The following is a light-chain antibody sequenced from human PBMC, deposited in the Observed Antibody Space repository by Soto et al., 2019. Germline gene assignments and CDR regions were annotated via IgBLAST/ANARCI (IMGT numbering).Light chain of an antibody. V-gene: IGLV3-21*04. CDR2: SDS. CDR1: NIGNLD. J-gene: IGLJ2*01. Sequence: SYVLTQPSSVSAAPGKTATITCGGNNIGNLDVHWYQQKPGQAPVLVNFSDSDRPSGIPDRFSGSNSGNTATLTISRVDAGDEANYYCQVWDGSTDAVFGGGTKLTVL. CDR3: QVWDGSTDAV.